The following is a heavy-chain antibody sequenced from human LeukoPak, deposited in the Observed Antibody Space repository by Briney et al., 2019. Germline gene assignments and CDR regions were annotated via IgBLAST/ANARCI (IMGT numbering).Heavy chain of an antibody. CDR2: INPKTGDT. V-gene: IGHV1-2*04. J-gene: IGHJ5*02. D-gene: IGHD2-2*03. Sequence: ASVKVSCKTSGYIFTDYYIHWVRQAPGQGLEWMGWINPKTGDTNSAEKFQRWVTMTRDTAISTAYMELNRLALDDTAVYYCARVVYSHGYCDRVTCPNWFDPWGQGTLVTVSS. CDR3: ARVVYSHGYCDRVTCPNWFDP. CDR1: GYIFTDYY.